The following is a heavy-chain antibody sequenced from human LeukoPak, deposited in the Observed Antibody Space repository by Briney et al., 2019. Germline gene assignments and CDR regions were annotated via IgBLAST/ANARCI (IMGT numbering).Heavy chain of an antibody. CDR3: ARAIEYSSGWYNFDY. J-gene: IGHJ4*02. Sequence: GGSLRLSCAASGFTFSSYEMNWVRQAPGKGLEWVSYISSSGSTIYYADSVKGRFTISRDNAKNSLYLQMNSLRAEDTAVYYCARAIEYSSGWYNFDYWGQGTLVTVSS. D-gene: IGHD6-19*01. CDR2: ISSSGSTI. V-gene: IGHV3-48*03. CDR1: GFTFSSYE.